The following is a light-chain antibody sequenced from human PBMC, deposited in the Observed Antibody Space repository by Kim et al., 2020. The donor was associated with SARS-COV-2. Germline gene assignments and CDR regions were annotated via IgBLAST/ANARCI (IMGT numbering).Light chain of an antibody. CDR1: SLRSYY. J-gene: IGLJ3*02. CDR3: NSRDSSGKV. CDR2: GKN. Sequence: VSVALGQTVRITCQGDSLRSYYASWYQQKPGQAPVLVIYGKNNRPSGIPDRFSGSSSGNTASLTITGAQAEDEADYYCNSRDSSGKVFGGGTQLTV. V-gene: IGLV3-19*01.